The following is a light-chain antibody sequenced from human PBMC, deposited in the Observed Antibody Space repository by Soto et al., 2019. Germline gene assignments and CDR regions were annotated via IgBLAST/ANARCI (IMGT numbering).Light chain of an antibody. V-gene: IGKV3-20*01. CDR2: GAS. CDR1: QSVSSSY. Sequence: EIVLTQSPGTLSLSPVERDTLSCTASQSVSSSYLAWYQQKPGQAPRLLIYGASSRATGIPDRFSGSGSGTDFTLTISRLEPEDFAVYYCQKYGSSPRTFGQGTKLDIK. J-gene: IGKJ1*01. CDR3: QKYGSSPRT.